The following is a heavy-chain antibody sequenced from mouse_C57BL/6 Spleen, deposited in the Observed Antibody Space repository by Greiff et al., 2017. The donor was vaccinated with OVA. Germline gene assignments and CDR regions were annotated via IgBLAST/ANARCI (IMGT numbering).Heavy chain of an antibody. V-gene: IGHV5-4*01. J-gene: IGHJ1*03. D-gene: IGHD2-5*01. CDR3: AREYSNYVRGYFDV. Sequence: DVQLQESGGGLVKPGGSLKLSCAASGFTFSSYAMSWVRQTPEKRLEWVATISDGGSYTYYPDSVKGRFTISRDNAKNNLYLQMSHLKSEDTAMYYCAREYSNYVRGYFDVWGTGTTVTVSS. CDR2: ISDGGSYT. CDR1: GFTFSSYA.